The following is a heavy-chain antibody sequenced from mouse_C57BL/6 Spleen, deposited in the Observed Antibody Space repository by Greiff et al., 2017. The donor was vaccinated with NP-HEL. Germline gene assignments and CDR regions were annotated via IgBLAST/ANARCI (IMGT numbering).Heavy chain of an antibody. CDR2: IRNKANGYTT. Sequence: EVKLMESGGGLVQPGGSLSLSCAASGFTFTDYYMSWVRQPPGKALEWLGFIRNKANGYTTEYSASVKGRFTISRDNSQSILYLQMNALRAEDSATYYCARYEGYGSPFDYWGQGTTLTVSS. CDR1: GFTFTDYY. CDR3: ARYEGYGSPFDY. J-gene: IGHJ2*01. D-gene: IGHD1-1*01. V-gene: IGHV7-3*01.